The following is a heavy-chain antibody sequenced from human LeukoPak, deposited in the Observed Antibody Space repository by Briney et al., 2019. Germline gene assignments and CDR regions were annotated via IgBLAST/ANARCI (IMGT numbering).Heavy chain of an antibody. CDR2: IYYSGNT. CDR3: ARESYYDSSGYSHDAFDI. V-gene: IGHV4-39*07. D-gene: IGHD3-22*01. J-gene: IGHJ3*02. Sequence: PSETLSLTCTVSGGSISSSSYYWAWIRQPPGKGLEWIGSIYYSGNTYYKSSLKSRITIAVDTSKNQFSLKLNSVTAADTAVYYCARESYYDSSGYSHDAFDIWGQGTMVTVSS. CDR1: GGSISSSSYY.